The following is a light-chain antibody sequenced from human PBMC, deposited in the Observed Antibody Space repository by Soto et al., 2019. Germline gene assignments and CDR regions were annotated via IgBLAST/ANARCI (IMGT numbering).Light chain of an antibody. V-gene: IGKV1-39*01. CDR2: AAS. CDR3: QQSYIIPRA. J-gene: IGKJ1*01. CDR1: QSIGRY. Sequence: DIQMTQSPSSLSASVGDRVTITCRASQSIGRYVNWYQQKPGKAPQLLIFAASSLQSGVPSRFTGSGYGTDFTLTISSLQPEDFATYYCQQSYIIPRAFGQGTTVEIK.